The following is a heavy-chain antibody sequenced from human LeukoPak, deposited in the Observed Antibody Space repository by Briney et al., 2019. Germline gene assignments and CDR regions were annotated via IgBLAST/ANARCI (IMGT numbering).Heavy chain of an antibody. CDR2: IKNDGTST. V-gene: IGHV3-74*01. Sequence: PGGSLRLSCAASGFTFSGFWMHWVRQAPGKGLVWVARIKNDGTSTSYADSVKGRFTISRDNAKDILYLQMNSLRAEDTAVYYCAKSDWFDPWGQGTLVTVSS. CDR3: AKSDWFDP. J-gene: IGHJ5*02. CDR1: GFTFSGFW.